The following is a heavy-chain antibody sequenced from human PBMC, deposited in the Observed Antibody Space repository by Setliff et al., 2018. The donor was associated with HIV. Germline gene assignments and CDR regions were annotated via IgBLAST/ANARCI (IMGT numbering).Heavy chain of an antibody. D-gene: IGHD6-19*01. Sequence: SETLSLTCTVSGGSISSGDYYWTWIRQPAGKGLQWIGRIHTSGNTNYNPSLKSRGSISADTSKNQLSLKVNSVTVADTAVYYCARLSSGWYNWFDPWGQGTLVTVSS. CDR2: IHTSGNT. CDR3: ARLSSGWYNWFDP. J-gene: IGHJ5*02. V-gene: IGHV4-61*02. CDR1: GGSISSGDYY.